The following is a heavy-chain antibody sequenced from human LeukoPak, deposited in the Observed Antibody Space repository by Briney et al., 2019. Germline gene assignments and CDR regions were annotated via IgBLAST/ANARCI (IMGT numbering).Heavy chain of an antibody. CDR3: ARARETRYFDWLLFGY. CDR1: GYTFTGYY. CDR2: INPNSGGT. Sequence: ASVKVSCKASGYTFTGYYMHWVRQAPGRGLEWMGWINPNSGGTNYAQKFQGRVTMTRDTSISTAYMELSRLRSDDTAVYYCARARETRYFDWLLFGYWGQGTLVTVSS. V-gene: IGHV1-2*02. D-gene: IGHD3-9*01. J-gene: IGHJ4*02.